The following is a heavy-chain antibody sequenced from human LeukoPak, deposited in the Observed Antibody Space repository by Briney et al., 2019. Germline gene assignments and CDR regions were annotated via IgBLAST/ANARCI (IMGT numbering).Heavy chain of an antibody. D-gene: IGHD4-11*01. Sequence: PSETLSLTCTVSDDSITMYYWTWLRQPPGKGLEWIGYVDHTGSTKFNPSLNGRVSISRDTSNNFFSLRLRSVTAADTAVYFCARGRVSSSTWYSTYYYFFYMDFWGKGTTVTVSS. V-gene: IGHV4-59*01. J-gene: IGHJ6*03. CDR1: DDSITMYY. CDR2: VDHTGST. CDR3: ARGRVSSSTWYSTYYYFFYMDF.